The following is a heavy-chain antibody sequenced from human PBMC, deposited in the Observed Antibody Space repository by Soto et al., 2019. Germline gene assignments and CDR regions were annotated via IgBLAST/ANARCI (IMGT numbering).Heavy chain of an antibody. Sequence: QVQLVESGGGVVQPGRSLRLSCAASGFSFSTYGMHWVRQAPGKGLEWVAVIWDDGTNKYYADSVKGRFTISRDNSKNTLYLQMNSLRAEDTAVYYCVRDLREDGCCSSSCFYFDYWGQGTLVTVSS. J-gene: IGHJ4*02. CDR1: GFSFSTYG. CDR2: IWDDGTNK. V-gene: IGHV3-33*01. D-gene: IGHD2-2*01. CDR3: VRDLREDGCCSSSCFYFDY.